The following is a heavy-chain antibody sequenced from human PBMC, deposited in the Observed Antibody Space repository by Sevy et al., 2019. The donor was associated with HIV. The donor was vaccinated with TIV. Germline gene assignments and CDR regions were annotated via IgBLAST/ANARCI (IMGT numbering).Heavy chain of an antibody. V-gene: IGHV3-30*03. CDR3: AIPPGSSGSVSDYFDY. Sequence: GGSLRLSCAASGFTFSSYGMHWVRQAPGKGLEWVAVISYDGSNKYYADSVKGRFTISRDNSKNTLYLQMNSLRAEDTAVYYCAIPPGSSGSVSDYFDYWGQGTLVTVSS. D-gene: IGHD6-19*01. J-gene: IGHJ4*02. CDR1: GFTFSSYG. CDR2: ISYDGSNK.